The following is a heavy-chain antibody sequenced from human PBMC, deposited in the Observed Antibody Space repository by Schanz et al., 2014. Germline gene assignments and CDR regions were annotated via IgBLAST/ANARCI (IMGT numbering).Heavy chain of an antibody. CDR1: GFTFSDYW. J-gene: IGHJ4*02. Sequence: EVQLVESGGGLVQPGGSLRLSCTASGFTFSDYWMSWVRQAPGKGPEWVANIKHDGSVKDYVDSVKGRFTISRDNAKNSLYLEMNSLRAEDTALYYCARDRRNADLDYWGQGTLVTVSS. V-gene: IGHV3-7*01. D-gene: IGHD1-1*01. CDR3: ARDRRNADLDY. CDR2: IKHDGSVK.